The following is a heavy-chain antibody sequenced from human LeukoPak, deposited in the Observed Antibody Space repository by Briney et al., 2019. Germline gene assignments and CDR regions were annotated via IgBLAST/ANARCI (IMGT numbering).Heavy chain of an antibody. CDR3: AISTVVTLTKFDY. CDR2: ISSSGSTI. J-gene: IGHJ4*02. V-gene: IGHV3-11*01. Sequence: PGGCLRLSCAASGFTFSDYCMSWIRQAPGKGMEWVSYISSSGSTIYYADSVKGRFTISRDNAKNSLYLQMNSLRAEDTAVYYCAISTVVTLTKFDYWGQGTLVTISS. CDR1: GFTFSDYC. D-gene: IGHD4-23*01.